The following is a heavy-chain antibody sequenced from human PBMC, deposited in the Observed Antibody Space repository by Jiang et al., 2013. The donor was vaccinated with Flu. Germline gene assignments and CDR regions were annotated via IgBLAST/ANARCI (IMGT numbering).Heavy chain of an antibody. D-gene: IGHD5-18*01. CDR2: MNPNSGNT. V-gene: IGHV1-8*01. Sequence: GAEVKKPGASVKVSCKASGYTFTSYDINWVRQATGQGLEWMGWMNPNSGNTGYAQKFQGRVTMTRNTSISTAYMELSSLRSEDTAVYYCARDGYSYGWSTVYYYYYYGMDVWGQGTTVTVSS. CDR3: ARDGYSYGWSTVYYYYYYGMDV. CDR1: GYTFTSYD. J-gene: IGHJ6*02.